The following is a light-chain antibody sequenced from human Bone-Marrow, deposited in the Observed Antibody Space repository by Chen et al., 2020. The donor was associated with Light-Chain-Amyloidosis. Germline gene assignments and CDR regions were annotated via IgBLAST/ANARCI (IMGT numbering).Light chain of an antibody. CDR1: SSDVGGDNH. V-gene: IGLV2-14*01. Sequence: QSALTQPASVSGSPGQSITISCTGTSSDVGGDNHVSWYQQHPDKAPKLMIYEVTNRPSWVPDRFSGSKSENTASLTISGLQTDDEADYFCSSYTMTNTLVFGSGTRVTVL. CDR3: SSYTMTNTLV. J-gene: IGLJ1*01. CDR2: EVT.